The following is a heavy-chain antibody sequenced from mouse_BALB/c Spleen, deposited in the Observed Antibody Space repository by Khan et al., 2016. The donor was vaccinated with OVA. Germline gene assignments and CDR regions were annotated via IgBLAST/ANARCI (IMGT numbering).Heavy chain of an antibody. Sequence: VQLQASGPGLVKPSQSLSLTCTVTGYSITSDYAWNWIRQFPGNKLEWMGYISYSGSTSYNPSLQSRISITRDTSKNQFFLQLNAVTTEDTATYYCARAVRLTYWGQGTLVTVSA. CDR2: ISYSGST. J-gene: IGHJ3*01. CDR1: GYSITSDYA. D-gene: IGHD1-2*01. V-gene: IGHV3-2*02. CDR3: ARAVRLTY.